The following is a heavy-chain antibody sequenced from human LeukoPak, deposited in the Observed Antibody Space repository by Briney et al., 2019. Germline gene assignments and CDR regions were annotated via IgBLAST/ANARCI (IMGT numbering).Heavy chain of an antibody. J-gene: IGHJ4*02. D-gene: IGHD2-8*02. Sequence: GGSLRLSCAASGFTFSSYAMSRVRQAPGKGLEWVSSFAATGGRTYYADSVKGRFTISRDNSKNTLYLQLNSLRAEDTAVYFCAKGLLDPNLVLDYWGQGTPVTVSS. V-gene: IGHV3-23*01. CDR2: FAATGGRT. CDR3: AKGLLDPNLVLDY. CDR1: GFTFSSYA.